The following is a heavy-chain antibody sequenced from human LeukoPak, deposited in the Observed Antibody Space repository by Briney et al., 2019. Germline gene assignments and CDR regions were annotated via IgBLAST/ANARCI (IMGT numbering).Heavy chain of an antibody. D-gene: IGHD6-13*01. CDR1: GGSFSGYY. Sequence: SETLSLTCAVYGGSFSGYYWSWIRQPPGKGLEWIGEINHSGSTNYNPPLKSRLTISIDTSKNQFSLKLSSVTAADTAMYYCARGREGSSGYLHYLDVWVKGTTVTVSS. V-gene: IGHV4-34*01. CDR3: ARGREGSSGYLHYLDV. CDR2: INHSGST. J-gene: IGHJ6*03.